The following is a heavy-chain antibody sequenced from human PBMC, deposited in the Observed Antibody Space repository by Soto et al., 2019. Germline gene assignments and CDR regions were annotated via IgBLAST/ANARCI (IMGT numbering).Heavy chain of an antibody. CDR1: GGTFSSYA. Sequence: GASVKVSCKASGGTFSSYAISWVRQAPGQGLEWMGGIIPIFGTANYAQKFQGRVTITADESTSTAYMELSSLRSEDTAVYYCARDRGPNWNYAGVWFDPWGQGTLVTVSS. V-gene: IGHV1-69*13. D-gene: IGHD1-7*01. CDR2: IIPIFGTA. J-gene: IGHJ5*02. CDR3: ARDRGPNWNYAGVWFDP.